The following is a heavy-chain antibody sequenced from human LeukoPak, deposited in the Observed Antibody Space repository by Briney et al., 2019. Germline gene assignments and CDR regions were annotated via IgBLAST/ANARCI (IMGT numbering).Heavy chain of an antibody. J-gene: IGHJ1*01. D-gene: IGHD3-22*01. CDR2: MSGSGGST. CDR3: AREHYDSSGYYYFQH. V-gene: IGHV3-23*01. Sequence: GGSLRLSCEASGFTFSSYAMSWVRQAPGKGLEWVSAMSGSGGSTYYADSVKGRFTISRDNSKNTLYLQMNSLRAEDTAVYYCAREHYDSSGYYYFQHWGQGTLGTVSS. CDR1: GFTFSSYA.